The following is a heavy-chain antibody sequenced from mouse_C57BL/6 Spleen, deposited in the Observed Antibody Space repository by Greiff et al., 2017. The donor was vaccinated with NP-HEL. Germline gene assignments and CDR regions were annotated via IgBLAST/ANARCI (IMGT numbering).Heavy chain of an antibody. D-gene: IGHD2-14*01. Sequence: VKLQQSGAELVRPGASVTLSCKASGYTFTDYEMHWVKQTPGHGLEWIGAIDPETGGTAYNQKFKGKATLTADKSSSTAYMELRSLTSEDSAVYYYTGSHYYRNAMDYWGQGTSVTVSS. CDR3: TGSHYYRNAMDY. V-gene: IGHV1-15*01. CDR2: IDPETGGT. J-gene: IGHJ4*01. CDR1: GYTFTDYE.